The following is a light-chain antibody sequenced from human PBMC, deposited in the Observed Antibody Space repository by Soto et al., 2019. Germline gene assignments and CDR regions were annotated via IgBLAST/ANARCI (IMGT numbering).Light chain of an antibody. J-gene: IGKJ1*01. CDR3: QQSHSVPRT. CDR1: QTLNTY. Sequence: DLQMTQSPSSLSAFVGDRVTITCRASQTLNTYLNWYQHKPGTAPKLLIYAASNVQSGVPSRFGGSGSGTDFTLTITSLQPEDSATYYCQQSHSVPRTFGQGTKVEI. CDR2: AAS. V-gene: IGKV1-39*01.